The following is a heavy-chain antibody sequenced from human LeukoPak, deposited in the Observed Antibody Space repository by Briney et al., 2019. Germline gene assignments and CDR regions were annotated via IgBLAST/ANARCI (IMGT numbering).Heavy chain of an antibody. J-gene: IGHJ4*02. V-gene: IGHV3-23*01. CDR1: GFTFSSYA. Sequence: GGSLRLSCAASGFTFSSYAMSWVRQAPGKGLEWVSAISGSGGSTYYADSVKGRFTISRDNSKNTLYLHMNSLRAEDTAVYYCAKVSRTYCSSTSCYTDYWGQGTLVTVSS. CDR2: ISGSGGST. D-gene: IGHD2-2*02. CDR3: AKVSRTYCSSTSCYTDY.